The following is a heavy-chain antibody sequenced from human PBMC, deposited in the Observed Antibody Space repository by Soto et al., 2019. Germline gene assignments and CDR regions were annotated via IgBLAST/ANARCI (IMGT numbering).Heavy chain of an antibody. J-gene: IGHJ1*01. D-gene: IGHD2-2*02. CDR3: ASGYCSSASCYRYFQH. V-gene: IGHV3-11*01. CDR1: GFSFSDYY. Sequence: PGGSLRLSCAASGFSFSDYYMGWIRQAPGKGLEWVSYISTSGSTIYYADSVRGRFTISRDNAKNSLYLQMSSLRADDTAVYYCASGYCSSASCYRYFQHWGQGTLVTSPQ. CDR2: ISTSGSTI.